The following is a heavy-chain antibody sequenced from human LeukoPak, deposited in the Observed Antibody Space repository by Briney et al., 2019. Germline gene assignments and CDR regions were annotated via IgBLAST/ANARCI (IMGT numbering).Heavy chain of an antibody. CDR3: ARAGYYYGSKWFDP. V-gene: IGHV3-23*01. Sequence: GGSLRLSCAASEFTFTSYAMSWVRQAPGKGLEWVSAISGSGGGTNYADSVRGRFTISRDNSMNTLYLQMNSLRAEDTAVYYCARAGYYYGSKWFDPWGQGTLVTVSS. CDR1: EFTFTSYA. CDR2: ISGSGGGT. D-gene: IGHD3-10*01. J-gene: IGHJ5*02.